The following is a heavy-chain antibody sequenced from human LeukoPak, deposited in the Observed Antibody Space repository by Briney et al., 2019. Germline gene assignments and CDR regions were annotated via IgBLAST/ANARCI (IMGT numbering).Heavy chain of an antibody. D-gene: IGHD6-13*01. V-gene: IGHV3-23*01. CDR1: GFTFSSYA. J-gene: IGHJ4*02. CDR3: AKGIRSSSWYCFDY. Sequence: PGGSLRLSCAASGFTFSSYAMSWVRQVPGKGLEWVSVISDSGDTTYYADSVKGRFTISRDNSKNTLYLQMNSLRAEDTAVYYCAKGIRSSSWYCFDYWGQGTLVSVSS. CDR2: ISDSGDTT.